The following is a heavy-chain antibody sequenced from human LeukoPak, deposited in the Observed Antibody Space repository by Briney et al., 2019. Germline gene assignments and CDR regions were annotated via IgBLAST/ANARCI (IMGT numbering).Heavy chain of an antibody. D-gene: IGHD6-6*01. Sequence: PSETLSLTCTVSAGSISSDHWNWVRQPAGKGLEWIGRIYSSGSTNYNPSLKGRVTVSIDRSKNQFSVTLSSVTAADTAVYYCAREGADRPGFDYWGQGTLVTVSS. CDR3: AREGADRPGFDY. CDR2: IYSSGST. CDR1: AGSISSDH. V-gene: IGHV4-4*07. J-gene: IGHJ4*02.